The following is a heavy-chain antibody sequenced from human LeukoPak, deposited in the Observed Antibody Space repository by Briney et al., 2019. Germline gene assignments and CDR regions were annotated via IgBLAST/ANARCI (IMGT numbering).Heavy chain of an antibody. J-gene: IGHJ3*02. Sequence: PGGSLRLSCAASGFTVSSNYMSWVRQAPGKGLEWVSAISGSGGSTYYADSVKGRFTISRDNSKNTLYLQMNSLRAEDTAVYYCAKRYGGNSGGAFDIWGQGTMVTVSS. CDR3: AKRYGGNSGGAFDI. CDR1: GFTVSSNY. CDR2: ISGSGGST. D-gene: IGHD4-23*01. V-gene: IGHV3-23*01.